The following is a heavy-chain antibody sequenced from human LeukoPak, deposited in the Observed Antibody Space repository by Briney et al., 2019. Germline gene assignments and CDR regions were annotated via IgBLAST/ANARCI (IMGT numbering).Heavy chain of an antibody. CDR3: ARVALMYYGSGSYYEA. CDR2: MNIDGSNT. D-gene: IGHD3-10*01. J-gene: IGHJ5*02. V-gene: IGHV3-74*01. CDR1: GFTFSNYW. Sequence: PGGSLRLSCAASGFTFSNYWMHWVRQVPGKGLVWVSRMNIDGSNTNYADSVKGRSTISRDNAKNTLYLQMNSLRAEDTAVYYCARVALMYYGSGSYYEAWGQGTLVTVSS.